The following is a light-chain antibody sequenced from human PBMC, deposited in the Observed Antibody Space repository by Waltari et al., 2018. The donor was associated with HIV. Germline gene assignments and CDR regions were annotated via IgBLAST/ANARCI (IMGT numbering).Light chain of an antibody. Sequence: SYVLTQPPSVSVAPGQTARITCGGNNIGSKSVHWYQQKPGQAPVLVVYDDSDRHTGIPERFSGSNSGNTATLTISRVEAGDEAVYYCQVWDSNSDHQVFGGGTKLTVL. V-gene: IGLV3-21*02. CDR2: DDS. CDR3: QVWDSNSDHQV. J-gene: IGLJ3*02. CDR1: NIGSKS.